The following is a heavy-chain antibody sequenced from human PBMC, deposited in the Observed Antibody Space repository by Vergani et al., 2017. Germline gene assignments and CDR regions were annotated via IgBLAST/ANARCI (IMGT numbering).Heavy chain of an antibody. CDR3: AYEYYYGSGAFDI. CDR2: IISSSTYI. Sequence: EVQLLESGGGLVQPGGSLRLSCAASGFTFSNYAISWVRQAPGKGLEWVSSIISSSTYIHYADSAKGRFTISRDNAKNALYLQMNSLRAEDTAVYYCAYEYYYGSGAFDIWGQGTMVTVS. V-gene: IGHV3-21*01. D-gene: IGHD3-10*01. CDR1: GFTFSNYA. J-gene: IGHJ3*02.